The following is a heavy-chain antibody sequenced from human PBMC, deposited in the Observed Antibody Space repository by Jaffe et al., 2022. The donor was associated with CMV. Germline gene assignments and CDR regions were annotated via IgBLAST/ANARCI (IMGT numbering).Heavy chain of an antibody. CDR3: ARPGYSRPPATYHAPSPLTN. CDR1: GYTFTSYG. CDR2: ISAYNGNT. J-gene: IGHJ4*02. Sequence: QVQLVQSGAEVKKPGASVKVSCKASGYTFTSYGISWVRQAPGQGLEWMGWISAYNGNTNYAQKLQGRVTMTTDTSTSTAYMELRSLRSDDTAVYYCARPGYSRPPATYHAPSPLTNWGQGTLVTVSS. D-gene: IGHD6-13*01. V-gene: IGHV1-18*01.